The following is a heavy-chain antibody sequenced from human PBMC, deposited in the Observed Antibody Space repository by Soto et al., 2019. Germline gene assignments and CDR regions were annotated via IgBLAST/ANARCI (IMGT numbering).Heavy chain of an antibody. D-gene: IGHD4-17*01. J-gene: IGHJ5*02. Sequence: ASVKVSCKASGYTFTSYAMHWVRQAPGQRLEWMGWINAGNGNTKYSQKFQGRVTITRDTSASTAYMELSSLRSEDTAVYYCARFRNHGDYFLFAPWGQGTLVPVSS. CDR1: GYTFTSYA. CDR2: INAGNGNT. V-gene: IGHV1-3*01. CDR3: ARFRNHGDYFLFAP.